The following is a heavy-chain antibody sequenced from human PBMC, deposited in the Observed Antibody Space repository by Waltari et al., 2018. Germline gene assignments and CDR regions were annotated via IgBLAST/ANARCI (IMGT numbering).Heavy chain of an antibody. J-gene: IGHJ4*02. V-gene: IGHV3-7*01. Sequence: EVQVVESGGGLVQVGGSLRPSCAASGFTFSNYWMTWVRQAPGKGLEWVANIKEDGSEKYYVDSVKGRFTISRDNAKNSLYLQMNSLRAEDTAVYYCVVGRINMVHWGQGTLLSVSS. CDR2: IKEDGSEK. CDR3: VVGRINMVH. CDR1: GFTFSNYW. D-gene: IGHD3-10*01.